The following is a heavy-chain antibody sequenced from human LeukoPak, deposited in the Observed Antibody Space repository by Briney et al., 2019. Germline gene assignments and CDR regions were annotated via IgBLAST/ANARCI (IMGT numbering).Heavy chain of an antibody. CDR3: TTDEDWNYARKDV. Sequence: GGSLRLSCAASGFTFSNAWMNWVRQAPGKGPEWVGRIKSKTDGGTTDYATPVKGRFTISRDDSKSTLYLQTNSLKIEDTAVYYCTTDEDWNYARKDVWGQGATVIVSS. V-gene: IGHV3-15*07. CDR1: GFTFSNAW. J-gene: IGHJ6*02. CDR2: IKSKTDGGTT. D-gene: IGHD1-7*01.